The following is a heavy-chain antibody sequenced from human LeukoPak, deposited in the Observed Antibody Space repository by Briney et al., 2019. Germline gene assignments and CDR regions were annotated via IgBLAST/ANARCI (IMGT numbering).Heavy chain of an antibody. CDR3: ARITFYDSSGYGSYYYGMDV. CDR2: IYPSDSDT. Sequence: GESLKISCKGSGYSFTSYWIGWVRQMPGKGLEWMGIIYPSDSDTRYSPSFQGQVTISADKSISTAYLQWSSLKASDTAMYYCARITFYDSSGYGSYYYGMDVWGQGTTVTVSS. CDR1: GYSFTSYW. J-gene: IGHJ6*02. V-gene: IGHV5-51*01. D-gene: IGHD3-22*01.